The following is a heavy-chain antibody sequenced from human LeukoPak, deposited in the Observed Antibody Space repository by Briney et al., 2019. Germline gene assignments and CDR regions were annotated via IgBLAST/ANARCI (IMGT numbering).Heavy chain of an antibody. CDR3: ARASVLSMVRGVIYSR. V-gene: IGHV4-34*01. CDR1: GGSFSGYY. J-gene: IGHJ4*02. D-gene: IGHD3-10*01. Sequence: PSETLSLTCAVYGGSFSGYYWSWIRQPPGKGLEWIGEINHSGSTNCNPSLKSRVTISVDTSKNQFSLKLSSVTAADTAVYYCARASVLSMVRGVIYSRWGQGTLVTVSS. CDR2: INHSGST.